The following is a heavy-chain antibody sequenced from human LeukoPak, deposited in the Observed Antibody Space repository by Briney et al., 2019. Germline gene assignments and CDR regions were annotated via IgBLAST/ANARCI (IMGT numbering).Heavy chain of an antibody. CDR3: ARDGSGRVPEMSAPDY. Sequence: GGSLRLSCAASGFTVSSNYMSWVRQAPGKGLEWVSVIYSGGSTYHADSVKGRFTISRDNAKNSLYLQMNSLRAEDTAVYYCARDGSGRVPEMSAPDYWGQGTLVTVSS. CDR1: GFTVSSNY. CDR2: IYSGGST. V-gene: IGHV3-53*01. D-gene: IGHD3-10*01. J-gene: IGHJ4*02.